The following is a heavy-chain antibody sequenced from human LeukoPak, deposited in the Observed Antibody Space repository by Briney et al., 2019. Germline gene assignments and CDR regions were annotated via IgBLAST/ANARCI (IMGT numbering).Heavy chain of an antibody. V-gene: IGHV1-69*01. CDR3: ARITRGTMYYFDY. Sequence: SVKVSFKASGGTFSSYAISWVRQAPGQGLEWMGGIIPIFGTANYAQKFQGRVTITADESTSTAYMELSSLRSEDTAVYYCARITRGTMYYFDYWGQGTLVTVSS. CDR1: GGTFSSYA. CDR2: IIPIFGTA. J-gene: IGHJ4*02. D-gene: IGHD1-14*01.